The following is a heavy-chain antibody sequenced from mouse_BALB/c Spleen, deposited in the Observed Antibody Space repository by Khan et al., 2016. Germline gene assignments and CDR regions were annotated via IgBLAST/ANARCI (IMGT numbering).Heavy chain of an antibody. D-gene: IGHD2-1*01. J-gene: IGHJ3*01. V-gene: IGHV14-3*02. CDR1: GFNIKDTY. Sequence: VRLQQSGADLVKPGASVKLSCTASGFNIKDTYIHWVKQRPEQALEWIGRIDPANGNTEYDPKFQGKATITADISSNTAYLQLSSLTSEDTDVYYCARIYYGGAYWGQGTLVTVSA. CDR3: ARIYYGGAY. CDR2: IDPANGNT.